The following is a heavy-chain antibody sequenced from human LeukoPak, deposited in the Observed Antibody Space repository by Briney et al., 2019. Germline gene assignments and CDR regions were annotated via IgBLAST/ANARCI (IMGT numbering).Heavy chain of an antibody. CDR2: ISSSSIYI. CDR1: GFTFSSYA. D-gene: IGHD5-18*01. Sequence: GGSLRLSCAASGFTFSSYAMHWVRQAPGKGLEWVSSISSSSIYIYYADSVKGRFTISRDNAKNSLYLQMNILRAEDTAVYYCARTSMALFDNWGQGTLVTVSS. J-gene: IGHJ4*02. CDR3: ARTSMALFDN. V-gene: IGHV3-21*01.